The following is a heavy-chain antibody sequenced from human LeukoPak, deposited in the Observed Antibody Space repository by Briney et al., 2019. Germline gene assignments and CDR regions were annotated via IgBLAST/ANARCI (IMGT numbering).Heavy chain of an antibody. CDR3: ARALLLPIATTLNEHAFDL. Sequence: GGSLRLSCAASGFTFSNYWMNWVRQAPGKGLEWVASIKDDGSETYHVDSVKGRFTIARDNTKNSLRLQMNSLRVEDTAVYYCARALLLPIATTLNEHAFDLWGQGTMVTVSS. CDR1: GFTFSNYW. CDR2: IKDDGSET. D-gene: IGHD1-1*01. J-gene: IGHJ3*01. V-gene: IGHV3-7*01.